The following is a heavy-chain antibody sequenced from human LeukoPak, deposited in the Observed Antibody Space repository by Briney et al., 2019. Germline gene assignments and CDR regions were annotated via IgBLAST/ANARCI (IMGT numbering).Heavy chain of an antibody. CDR2: ISSSGSTI. D-gene: IGHD6-13*01. Sequence: GGSLRLSCAASGFTFSSDEMNWVRQAPGKGLEWVSYISSSGSTIYYADSVKGRFTISRDNAKNSLYLQMNSLRAEDTDVYYCARAPQTIIAAAGTVDYWGQGTLVTVSS. J-gene: IGHJ4*02. V-gene: IGHV3-48*03. CDR1: GFTFSSDE. CDR3: ARAPQTIIAAAGTVDY.